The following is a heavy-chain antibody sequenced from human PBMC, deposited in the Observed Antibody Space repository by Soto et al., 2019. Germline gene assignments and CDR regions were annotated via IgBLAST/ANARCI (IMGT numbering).Heavy chain of an antibody. CDR1: GDTFKNSA. CDR2: ITPMGGGT. J-gene: IGHJ4*02. Sequence: QVQLVQSGAEVKKPGSSVRVSCRASGDTFKNSAITWVRQAPGQGLEWMGEITPMGGGTKYAQKFEDRLTISAEASTTTINVEGRSLDSDDTAVYFCGREGRIAGIDYWGQGTLVTVSS. V-gene: IGHV1-69*01. CDR3: GREGRIAGIDY. D-gene: IGHD1-20*01.